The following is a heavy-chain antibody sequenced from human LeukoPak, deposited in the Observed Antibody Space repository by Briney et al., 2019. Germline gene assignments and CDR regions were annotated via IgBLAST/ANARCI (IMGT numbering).Heavy chain of an antibody. CDR1: GGSISSSSYY. CDR2: IYYSRST. D-gene: IGHD6-13*01. J-gene: IGHJ5*02. CDR3: AREFLYSSSWYDWFDP. V-gene: IGHV4-39*07. Sequence: SETLSLTCTVSGGSISSSSYYWGWIRQPPGKGLEWIGSIYYSRSTYYNPSLKSRVTISVDTSKNQFSLKLSSVTAADTAVYYCAREFLYSSSWYDWFDPWGQGTLVTVSS.